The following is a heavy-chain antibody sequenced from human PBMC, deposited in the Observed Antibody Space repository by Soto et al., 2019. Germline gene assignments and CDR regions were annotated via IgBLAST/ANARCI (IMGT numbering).Heavy chain of an antibody. V-gene: IGHV3-30-3*01. CDR3: ARASSSWTENYYYGMDV. CDR2: ISYDGSNK. J-gene: IGHJ6*02. D-gene: IGHD6-13*01. CDR1: GFTFSSYA. Sequence: GGSLRLSCAASGFTFSSYAMHWVRQAPGKGLEWVAVISYDGSNKYYADSVKGRFTISRDNSKNTLYLQMNSLRAEDTAVYYCARASSSWTENYYYGMDVWGQGTTVTVSS.